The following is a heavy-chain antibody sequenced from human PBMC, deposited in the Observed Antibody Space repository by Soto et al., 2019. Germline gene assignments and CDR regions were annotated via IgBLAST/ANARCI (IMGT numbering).Heavy chain of an antibody. CDR3: ARDNGYYSDSSGHYGMDV. Sequence: ASVKVSCKASGGTFSSYAISWVRQAPGQGLEWMGGIIPIFDTANYAQKFQGRVTITADKSTSTAYMELSSLRSEDTAVYYCARDNGYYSDSSGHYGMDVWGQGTTVTVSS. J-gene: IGHJ6*02. V-gene: IGHV1-69*06. D-gene: IGHD3-22*01. CDR1: GGTFSSYA. CDR2: IIPIFDTA.